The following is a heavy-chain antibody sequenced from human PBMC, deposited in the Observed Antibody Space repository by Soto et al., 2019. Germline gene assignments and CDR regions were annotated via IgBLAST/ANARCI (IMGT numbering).Heavy chain of an antibody. D-gene: IGHD3-10*01. CDR1: GGPFSSYG. J-gene: IGHJ4*02. CDR2: IIPFGVIT. V-gene: IGHV1-69*04. CDR3: AREGPGVKFDF. Sequence: QVQLVQSGSEVKKPGSSVKVSCKASGGPFSSYGLSWVRQAPGQGLEWMGRIIPFGVITNYAQKFQGRVTITADTSTSTAYMELRSLRSDDTAVYYCAREGPGVKFDFWGQGTLVTVSS.